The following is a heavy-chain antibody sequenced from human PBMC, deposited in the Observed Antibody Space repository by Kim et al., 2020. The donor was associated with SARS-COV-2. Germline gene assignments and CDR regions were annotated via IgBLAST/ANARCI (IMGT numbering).Heavy chain of an antibody. Sequence: GGSLRLSCAASGFTFSSYAMSWVRQAPGNGLEWVSAISGSGGSTYYADSVKGRFTISRDNSKNTLYLQMNSLRAEDTAVYYCAKGFEQWLDRTTFDYWGQGTLVTVSS. CDR3: AKGFEQWLDRTTFDY. J-gene: IGHJ4*02. D-gene: IGHD6-19*01. CDR2: ISGSGGST. V-gene: IGHV3-23*01. CDR1: GFTFSSYA.